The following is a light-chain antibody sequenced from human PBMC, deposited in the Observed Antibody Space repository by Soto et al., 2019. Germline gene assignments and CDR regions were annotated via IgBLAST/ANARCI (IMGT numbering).Light chain of an antibody. CDR3: QQHNSTPWT. CDR2: DPS. Sequence: DIQMTQSPSTLSASVGDRVTITCRASQSISDWLAWFQQKPGKAPKVLIYDPSTLASGVPSRFTGSGSGTEFTLTISSLQPEDSATYYCQQHNSTPWTFGQGTRVEIK. V-gene: IGKV1-5*01. CDR1: QSISDW. J-gene: IGKJ1*01.